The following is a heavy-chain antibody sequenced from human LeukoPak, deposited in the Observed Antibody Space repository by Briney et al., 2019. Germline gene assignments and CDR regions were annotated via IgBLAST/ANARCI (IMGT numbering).Heavy chain of an antibody. J-gene: IGHJ4*02. V-gene: IGHV3-23*01. Sequence: GGSLRLSCIASGFTFSNYAMNWVRQAPGKGLEWVSGIRVGGEIYYADSVKGRFTISRDNSNNSLFVQMNSLRAEDTAVYFCAKSRSGSANWALQIFDNWGQGTLVTVSS. CDR1: GFTFSNYA. D-gene: IGHD1-1*01. CDR3: AKSRSGSANWALQIFDN. CDR2: IRVGGEI.